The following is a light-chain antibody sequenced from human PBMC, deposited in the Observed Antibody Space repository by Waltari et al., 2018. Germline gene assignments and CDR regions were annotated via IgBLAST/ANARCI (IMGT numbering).Light chain of an antibody. V-gene: IGLV1-47*01. CDR1: SSNIGNNY. CDR3: AAWDDSLSGLV. Sequence: QSVLTHPPSASGTPGQRVTIHCSGSSSNIGNNYVYWYQHHPGAAPKLLIFKNNQRPSGVPDRFSDSKSGTSASLAISGLRSEDEADYYCAAWDDSLSGLVFGGGTKLSVL. CDR2: KNN. J-gene: IGLJ3*02.